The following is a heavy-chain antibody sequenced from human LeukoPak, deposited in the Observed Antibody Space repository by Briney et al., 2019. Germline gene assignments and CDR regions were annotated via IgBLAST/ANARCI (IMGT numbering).Heavy chain of an antibody. CDR2: ISYDGSNK. J-gene: IGHJ6*02. CDR3: ANVRGMDV. CDR1: GFTFSSYG. Sequence: GGSLILSCAASGFTFSSYGMHWVRQAPGKGLEWVAVISYDGSNKYYADSVKGRFTISRDNSKNTLYLQMNSLRAEDTAVYYCANVRGMDVWGQGTTVTVSS. V-gene: IGHV3-30*18.